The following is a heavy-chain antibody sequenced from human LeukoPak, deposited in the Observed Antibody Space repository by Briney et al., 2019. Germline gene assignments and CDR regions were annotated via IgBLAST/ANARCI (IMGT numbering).Heavy chain of an antibody. CDR3: ARTRVLANPARYSDY. CDR1: GGSFSGYY. J-gene: IGHJ4*02. Sequence: SETLSLTCAVYGGSFSGYYWSWIRQPPGKGLEWIGDINHSGSTNYNPSLKSRVTISVDTSKNQFSLKLTSVTAADTAVYYGARTRVLANPARYSDYWGQGNLVTVSS. D-gene: IGHD1-14*01. CDR2: INHSGST. V-gene: IGHV4-34*01.